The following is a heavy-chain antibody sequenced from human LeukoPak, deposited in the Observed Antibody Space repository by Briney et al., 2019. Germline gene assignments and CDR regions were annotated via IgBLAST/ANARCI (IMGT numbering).Heavy chain of an antibody. CDR1: GFIFSKTW. V-gene: IGHV3-74*03. J-gene: IGHJ5*01. CDR2: INSDGSSA. D-gene: IGHD7-27*01. CDR3: ARTPLTADYWFDS. Sequence: GGSLRLSCVASGFIFSKTWMHWVRQAPGKGLVWIARINSDGSSATYADSVEGRLTTSRDNAKNTLYLEMSSLRVDDTAVYYCARTPLTADYWFDSWGQGTLVTVSS.